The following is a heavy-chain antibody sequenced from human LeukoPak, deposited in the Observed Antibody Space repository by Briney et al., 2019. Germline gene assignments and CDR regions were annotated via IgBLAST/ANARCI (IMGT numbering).Heavy chain of an antibody. CDR1: GGSFSGYY. J-gene: IGHJ5*02. Sequence: PSETLSLTCAVYGGSFSGYYWSWIRQPPGKGLEWIGSIYYSGSTYYNPSLKSRVTISVDTSKNQFSLKLSSVTAADTAVYYCARTPRDCSGGSCYSSWFDPWGQGTLVTVSS. D-gene: IGHD2-15*01. CDR2: IYYSGST. CDR3: ARTPRDCSGGSCYSSWFDP. V-gene: IGHV4-34*01.